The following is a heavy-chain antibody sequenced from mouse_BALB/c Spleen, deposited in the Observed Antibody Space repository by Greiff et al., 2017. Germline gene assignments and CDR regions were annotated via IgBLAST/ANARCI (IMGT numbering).Heavy chain of an antibody. D-gene: IGHD3-3*01. J-gene: IGHJ3*01. CDR3: AREGRGFAY. V-gene: IGHV5-6-3*01. CDR2: INSNGGST. Sequence: EVQLQESGGGLVQPGGSLKLSCAASGFTFSSYGMSWVRQTPDKRLELVATINSNGGSTYYPDSVKGRFTISRDNAKNTLYLQMSSLRSEDTAMYYCAREGRGFAYWGQGTLVTVSA. CDR1: GFTFSSYG.